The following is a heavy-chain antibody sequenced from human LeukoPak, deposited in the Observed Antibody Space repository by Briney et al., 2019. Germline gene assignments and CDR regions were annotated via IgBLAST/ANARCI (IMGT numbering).Heavy chain of an antibody. CDR3: ARVPGSYYVDFDY. D-gene: IGHD3-10*01. V-gene: IGHV3-30-3*01. J-gene: IGHJ4*02. Sequence: GGSLRLSCAASGFTFSSYAMHWVRQAPGKGLGWVAVISYDGSNKYYADSVKGRFTISKDNSENPLYLQMNSLRAEDTAVYYCARVPGSYYVDFDYWGQGTLVTVSS. CDR2: ISYDGSNK. CDR1: GFTFSSYA.